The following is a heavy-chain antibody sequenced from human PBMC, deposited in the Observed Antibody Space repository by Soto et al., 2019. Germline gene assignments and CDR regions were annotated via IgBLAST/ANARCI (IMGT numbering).Heavy chain of an antibody. V-gene: IGHV1-69*02. CDR1: GGTFSSYT. CDR2: IIPILGIA. CDR3: AVRSLEWLTDNYYMDV. Sequence: SVKVSCKASGGTFSSYTISWVRQAPGQGLEWMGRIIPILGIANYAQKFQGRVTITADKSTSTAYMELSSLRSEDTAVYYCAVRSLEWLTDNYYMDVWGKGTTVTVSS. J-gene: IGHJ6*03. D-gene: IGHD3-3*01.